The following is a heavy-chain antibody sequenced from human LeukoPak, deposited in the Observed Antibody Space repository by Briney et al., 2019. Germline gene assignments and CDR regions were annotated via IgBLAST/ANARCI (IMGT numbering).Heavy chain of an antibody. CDR2: LNRDGSER. Sequence: GGSLRLSCTASGFTFSNYWMTWVRQAPGKGLEWVANLNRDGSERYYVDSVKGRFTISRDDAKSSLYLQMNSLRAEDTAVYYCARRNAMDVWGQGTTVIVFS. J-gene: IGHJ6*02. CDR1: GFTFSNYW. V-gene: IGHV3-7*03. CDR3: ARRNAMDV.